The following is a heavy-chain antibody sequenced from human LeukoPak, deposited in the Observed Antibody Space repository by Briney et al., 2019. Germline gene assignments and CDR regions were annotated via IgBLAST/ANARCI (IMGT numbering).Heavy chain of an antibody. J-gene: IGHJ4*02. D-gene: IGHD2-2*01. Sequence: GGSLRLSCAASGFTFSSYSMNWVRQAPGKGLEWVSSISSSSSYIYYADSVKGRFTISRDNAKNSLYLQMNSLGAEDTAVYYCASGACSSTSCGGNYWGQGTLVTVSS. CDR2: ISSSSSYI. CDR3: ASGACSSTSCGGNY. CDR1: GFTFSSYS. V-gene: IGHV3-21*01.